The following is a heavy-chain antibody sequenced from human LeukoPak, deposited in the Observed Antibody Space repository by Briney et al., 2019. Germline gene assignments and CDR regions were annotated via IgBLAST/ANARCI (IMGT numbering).Heavy chain of an antibody. Sequence: SETLSLTCTVSGGSINRGNFKWSWIRQSPWMGLEWIGYAYHDGSSHYNPSLKSRANISLDRSTNQFSLKLSSVTAADTAVYFCARDLGGLEEAASAAFDFWGQGTRVIVSS. J-gene: IGHJ3*01. CDR1: GGSINRGNFK. D-gene: IGHD6-25*01. CDR2: AYHDGSS. V-gene: IGHV4-30-2*06. CDR3: ARDLGGLEEAASAAFDF.